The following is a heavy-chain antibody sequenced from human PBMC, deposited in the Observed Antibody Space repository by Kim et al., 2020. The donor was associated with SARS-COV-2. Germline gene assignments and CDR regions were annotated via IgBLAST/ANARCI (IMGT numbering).Heavy chain of an antibody. V-gene: IGHV3-43*02. CDR3: AKEGEVPAAMSTYWYFDL. CDR1: GFTFDDYA. Sequence: GGSLRLSCAASGFTFDDYAMHWVRQAPGKGLEWVSLISGDGGSTYYADSVQGRFTISRDNSKNSLYLQMNSLRTEDTDLYYCAKEGEVPAAMSTYWYFDLWGRGTLVTVSS. CDR2: ISGDGGST. D-gene: IGHD2-2*01. J-gene: IGHJ2*01.